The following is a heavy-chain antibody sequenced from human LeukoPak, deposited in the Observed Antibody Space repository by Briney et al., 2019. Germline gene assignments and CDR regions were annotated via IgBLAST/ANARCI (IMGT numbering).Heavy chain of an antibody. D-gene: IGHD1-14*01. CDR1: GGTFSSYA. V-gene: IGHV1-69*04. CDR2: FIPILGIA. Sequence: SVKVSCKASGGTFSSYAISWVRQAPGQGLEWMGRFIPILGIANYAQKFQGRVTITADKSTSTAYMELSSLRSEDTAVYYCARDPDAQGYWGQGTLVTVSS. CDR3: ARDPDAQGY. J-gene: IGHJ4*02.